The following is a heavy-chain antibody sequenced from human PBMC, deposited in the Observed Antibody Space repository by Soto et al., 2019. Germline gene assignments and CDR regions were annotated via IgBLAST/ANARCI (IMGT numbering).Heavy chain of an antibody. V-gene: IGHV1-18*01. J-gene: IGHJ4*02. CDR2: INPSNGNT. Sequence: ASVKVSCKASGYTFTSYGISWVRQAPGQGLEWVGWINPSNGNTNFAQKFRGRVTLTTDTSTSTAYMELRSLKSDDTALYYCARDPPETPSDYWGQGTLVTVSS. CDR3: ARDPPETPSDY. CDR1: GYTFTSYG.